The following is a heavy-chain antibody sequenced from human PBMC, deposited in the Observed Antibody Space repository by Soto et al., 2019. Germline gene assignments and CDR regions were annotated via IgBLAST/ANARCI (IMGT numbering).Heavy chain of an antibody. CDR1: GFTFISYA. Sequence: EVQLLESGGGLVQPGGSLRLSCAASGFTFISYAMNWVRQAPGKGLEWVSTISDSGDSTYYADSVKGRFAISRDNSKNTLYLQMNSLRAEATAVYYCATLTTIWFGELETFDYWGQGTLVTVSS. D-gene: IGHD3-10*01. V-gene: IGHV3-23*01. J-gene: IGHJ4*02. CDR3: ATLTTIWFGELETFDY. CDR2: ISDSGDST.